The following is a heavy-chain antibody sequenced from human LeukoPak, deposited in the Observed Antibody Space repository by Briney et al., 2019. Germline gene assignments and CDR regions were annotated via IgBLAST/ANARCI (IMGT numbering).Heavy chain of an antibody. CDR1: GYTFTGYY. Sequence: ASVKVSCKASGYTFTGYYMHWVRQAPGQGLEWMGWINPNSGGTNYAQKFQGRVTMTRDTSISTAYMELSRLRSGDTAVYYCARDRGQYQLLYHFDYWGQGTLVTVSS. CDR3: ARDRGQYQLLYHFDY. D-gene: IGHD2-2*02. V-gene: IGHV1-2*02. CDR2: INPNSGGT. J-gene: IGHJ4*02.